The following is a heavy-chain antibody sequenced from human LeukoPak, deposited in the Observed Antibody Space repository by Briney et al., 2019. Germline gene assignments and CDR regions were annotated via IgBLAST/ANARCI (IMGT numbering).Heavy chain of an antibody. CDR2: ISAYNGNT. J-gene: IGHJ4*02. D-gene: IGHD6-6*01. CDR1: GYTFTSYG. V-gene: IGHV1-18*01. CDR3: ARDHSSSYYFDY. Sequence: ASVKVSCKASGYTFTSYGISWVRQAPGQGLEWMGWISAYNGNTNYAQKFQGRVTMTRDTSTSTVYMELSSLRSEDTAVYYCARDHSSSYYFDYWGQGTLVTVSS.